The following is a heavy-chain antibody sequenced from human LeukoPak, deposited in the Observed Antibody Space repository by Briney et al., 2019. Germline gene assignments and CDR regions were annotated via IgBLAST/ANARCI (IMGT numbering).Heavy chain of an antibody. D-gene: IGHD5-24*01. CDR1: VGTFSSYA. J-gene: IGHJ4*02. Sequence: GASVKVSCKASVGTFSSYAISWVRQAPGQGLEWMGRIIPIFGIANYAQKFQGRVTITADKSTSTAYMELSSLRSEDTAVYYCARADGYNLDYWGQGTLVTVSS. V-gene: IGHV1-69*04. CDR3: ARADGYNLDY. CDR2: IIPIFGIA.